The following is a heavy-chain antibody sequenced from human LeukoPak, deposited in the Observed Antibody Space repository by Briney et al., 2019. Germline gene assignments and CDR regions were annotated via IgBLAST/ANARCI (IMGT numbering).Heavy chain of an antibody. Sequence: GASVRVSCTASGYTFTGYFMHWVRQAPGQGLEWMGWINPNTGGTIYAQTFQGRVTMTRDTSISTVYMDLTRLTSDDTAVYYCARPSLGTGATPSNYWGQGNLVTVSS. CDR2: INPNTGGT. CDR3: ARPSLGTGATPSNY. D-gene: IGHD2-8*02. CDR1: GYTFTGYF. J-gene: IGHJ4*02. V-gene: IGHV1-2*02.